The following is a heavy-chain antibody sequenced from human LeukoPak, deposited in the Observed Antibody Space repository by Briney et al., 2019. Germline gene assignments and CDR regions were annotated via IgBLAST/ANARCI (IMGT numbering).Heavy chain of an antibody. CDR1: GGSISSYY. V-gene: IGHV4-4*07. Sequence: PSETLSLTCTVSGGSISSYYWSWIRQPAGKGLEWIGRIYTSGSANYNPSLKSRVTTSVDTSKNQFSLKLSSVTAADTAVYYCARGYYDTSGYYFFDYWGQGTLVTVSS. CDR3: ARGYYDTSGYYFFDY. D-gene: IGHD3-22*01. CDR2: IYTSGSA. J-gene: IGHJ4*02.